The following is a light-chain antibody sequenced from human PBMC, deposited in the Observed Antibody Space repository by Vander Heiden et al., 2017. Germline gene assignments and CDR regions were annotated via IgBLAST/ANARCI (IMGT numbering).Light chain of an antibody. J-gene: IGLJ3*02. CDR2: TND. CDR3: AAWDDSLNAWV. Sequence: TPGQRVTISCSGRSSNLGSNPVNWYQHLPAMAPKLLIYTNDHRPSGVPDRFSGSKSGTSASLAISGLLSEDEADYYCAAWDDSLNAWVFGGGTKVTVL. CDR1: SSNLGSNP. V-gene: IGLV1-44*01.